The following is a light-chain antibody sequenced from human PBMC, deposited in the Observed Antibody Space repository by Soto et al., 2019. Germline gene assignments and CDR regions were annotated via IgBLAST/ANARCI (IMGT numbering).Light chain of an antibody. V-gene: IGKV1-33*01. CDR2: DAS. Sequence: DIEMTHSPSSLSASLLCRFTVTCGASQDISKYLNWYQQKPGKDPKLLIYDASNLETGVPSRFSGSGSGTDFTFTISSLQPEDIATYYCQQSYSTPWTFGQGTKVDIK. CDR1: QDISKY. CDR3: QQSYSTPWT. J-gene: IGKJ1*01.